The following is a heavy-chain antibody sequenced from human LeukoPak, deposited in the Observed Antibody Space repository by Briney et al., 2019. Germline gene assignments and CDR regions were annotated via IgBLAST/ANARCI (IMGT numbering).Heavy chain of an antibody. CDR3: AKEGSSWSSSDFDY. D-gene: IGHD6-13*01. CDR1: GFTFSSYG. J-gene: IGHJ4*02. V-gene: IGHV3-33*06. Sequence: GGSLRLSRAASGFTFSSYGMHWVRQAPGKGLEWVAVIWYDGSNKYYADSVEGRFTISRDNSKNTLYLQMNSLRAEDTAVYYCAKEGSSWSSSDFDYWGQGTLVTVSS. CDR2: IWYDGSNK.